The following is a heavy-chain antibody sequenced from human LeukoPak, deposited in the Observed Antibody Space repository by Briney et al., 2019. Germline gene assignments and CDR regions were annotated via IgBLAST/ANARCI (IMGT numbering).Heavy chain of an antibody. Sequence: SVKVSCKASGGTFSSYAISWVRQAPGQGLEWMGRIIPIFGIANYAQKFQGRVTITADKSTSTAYMELSSLRSEDTAVYYCAKGQQWLARAAYFDYWGQGTLVTVSS. CDR1: GGTFSSYA. CDR3: AKGQQWLARAAYFDY. D-gene: IGHD6-19*01. J-gene: IGHJ4*02. CDR2: IIPIFGIA. V-gene: IGHV1-69*04.